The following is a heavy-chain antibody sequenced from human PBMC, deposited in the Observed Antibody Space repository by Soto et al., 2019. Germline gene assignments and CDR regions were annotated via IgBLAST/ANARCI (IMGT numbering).Heavy chain of an antibody. J-gene: IGHJ6*02. CDR2: INPNSGGT. V-gene: IGHV1-2*04. CDR3: GGGVGGGAANYYYYYGMDV. D-gene: IGHD2-15*01. CDR1: GYTFTGYY. Sequence: ASVKVSCKASGYTFTGYYMHWVRQAPGQGLEWMGWINPNSGGTNYAQKFQGWVTMTRDTSISKAYMELSRLRSDDTAVYYGGGGVGGGAANYYYYYGMDVWGQGTNVTVSS.